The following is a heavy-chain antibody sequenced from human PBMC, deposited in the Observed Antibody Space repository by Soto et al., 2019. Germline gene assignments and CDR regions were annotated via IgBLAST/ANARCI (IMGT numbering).Heavy chain of an antibody. Sequence: GGSLRLSCAASGFTFSSYEMNWVRQAPGKGLEWVSYISDGGSTIYYADSVKGRFTISRDNAKNSLYLEMNSLGAEDTAVYYCATFPRSSKRGYWGQGTLVTVSS. J-gene: IGHJ4*02. CDR3: ATFPRSSKRGY. CDR2: ISDGGSTI. CDR1: GFTFSSYE. V-gene: IGHV3-48*03. D-gene: IGHD4-4*01.